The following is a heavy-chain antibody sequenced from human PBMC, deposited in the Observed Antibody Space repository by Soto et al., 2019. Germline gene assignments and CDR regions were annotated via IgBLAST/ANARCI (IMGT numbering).Heavy chain of an antibody. CDR3: AADIAAAGNYYYYGMDV. CDR1: GFTFSNSA. J-gene: IGHJ6*02. V-gene: IGHV1-58*02. D-gene: IGHD6-13*01. Sequence: QMQLVQSGPEVKKPGTSVKVSCKTSGFTFSNSAMQWVRQARGQRLEWIGWIVVGSGNTNYAQKFQDRVTITRDMSTSTAYMELSNLKFEDRAVYYCAADIAAAGNYYYYGMDVWGQGTTVTVSS. CDR2: IVVGSGNT.